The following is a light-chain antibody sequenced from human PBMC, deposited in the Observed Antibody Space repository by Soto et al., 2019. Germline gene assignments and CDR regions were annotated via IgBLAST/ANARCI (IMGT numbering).Light chain of an antibody. CDR1: NIGSKS. CDR3: QVWDTRDHSGVI. V-gene: IGLV3-21*02. J-gene: IGLJ2*01. CDR2: DDS. Sequence: SYELTQPPSVSVAPGQTARITCGGINIGSKSVHWYQQKPGQAPVLVVYDDSDRPSGIPERFSGSNSGNTATLTISRVEAGDEADYYCQVWDTRDHSGVIFGGGTKLTVL.